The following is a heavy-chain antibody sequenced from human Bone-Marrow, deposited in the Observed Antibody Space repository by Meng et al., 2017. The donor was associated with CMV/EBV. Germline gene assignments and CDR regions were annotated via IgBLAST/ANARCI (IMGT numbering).Heavy chain of an antibody. J-gene: IGHJ4*02. Sequence: GGSLRLSCAASGFTFSSYAMSWVRQAPGKGLEWVSAISGSGGSTYYADSVKGRFTISRDNSKTTLYLQMNSLRAEDTAVYYCAKSYRQYQLPLLYFDYWGQGTLVTVSS. CDR1: GFTFSSYA. D-gene: IGHD2-2*01. CDR2: ISGSGGST. V-gene: IGHV3-23*01. CDR3: AKSYRQYQLPLLYFDY.